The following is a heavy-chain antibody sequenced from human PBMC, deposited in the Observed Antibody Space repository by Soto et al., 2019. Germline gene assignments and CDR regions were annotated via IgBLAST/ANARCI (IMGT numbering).Heavy chain of an antibody. Sequence: SETLSLTCTVSGGSISSYYWSWMRQPPGKGLEWIGHVYYSGSTNYNPSHKSRVTITVDTSKNQFSQKLSSVTAADTAVFYCARHYCTSTRCFTHFDYWGQGTLVTVSS. CDR2: VYYSGST. CDR1: GGSISSYY. CDR3: ARHYCTSTRCFTHFDY. D-gene: IGHD2-2*01. V-gene: IGHV4-59*08. J-gene: IGHJ4*02.